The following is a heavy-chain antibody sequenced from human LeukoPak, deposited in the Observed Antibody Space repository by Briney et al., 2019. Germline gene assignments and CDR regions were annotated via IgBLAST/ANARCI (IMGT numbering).Heavy chain of an antibody. V-gene: IGHV3-30*14. CDR1: GFNFGTYA. CDR3: ARYMILGFFFDY. CDR2: IFDERNK. J-gene: IGHJ4*02. D-gene: IGHD3/OR15-3a*01. Sequence: GGSLRLSCSASGFNFGTYAMHWVRQAPGRGLEWVAVIFDERNKFVADSVKGRFTISRDNSKNTLYLQMNSLRAEDTAVYYCARYMILGFFFDYWGQGTLVTVSS.